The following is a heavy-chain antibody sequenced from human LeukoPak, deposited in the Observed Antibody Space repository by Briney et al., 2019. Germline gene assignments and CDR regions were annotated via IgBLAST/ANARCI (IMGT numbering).Heavy chain of an antibody. CDR2: INPNSGGT. CDR1: GYTFTDYY. J-gene: IGHJ5*02. CDR3: ARSPMVTGIYDKWFAP. D-gene: IGHD5-18*01. V-gene: IGHV1-2*02. Sequence: GASVKVSCKASGYTFTDYYMHWVRQAPGQGLEWMGWINPNSGGTNYAQKFQGRVTATRDTSISTAYMELSRLRSDDTAVYYCARSPMVTGIYDKWFAPWGQGTLVTVSS.